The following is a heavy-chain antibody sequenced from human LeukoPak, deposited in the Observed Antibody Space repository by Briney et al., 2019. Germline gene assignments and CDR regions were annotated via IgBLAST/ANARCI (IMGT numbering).Heavy chain of an antibody. CDR2: INPNSGGT. Sequence: GASVKVSCKASGYTFTGYYMHWVRQAPGQGLEWMGWINPNSGGTDYAQKFQGRGTMSRDTCISTAYMELSRLRSDDTAVYYCARDGGYGSGSYRVYYYYMDVWGKGTTVTVSS. V-gene: IGHV1-2*02. CDR1: GYTFTGYY. CDR3: ARDGGYGSGSYRVYYYYMDV. D-gene: IGHD3-10*01. J-gene: IGHJ6*03.